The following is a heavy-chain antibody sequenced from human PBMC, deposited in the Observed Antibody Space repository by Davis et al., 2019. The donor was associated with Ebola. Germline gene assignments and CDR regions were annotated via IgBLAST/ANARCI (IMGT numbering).Heavy chain of an antibody. Sequence: SETLSLTCAVYGGSISSYYWSWIRQPPGKGLEWIGYIYYSGSTNYNPSLKSRVTISVDTSKNQFSLKLSSVTAADTAVYYCARGPSYYYDSSGYFDYWGQGTLVTVSS. D-gene: IGHD3-22*01. V-gene: IGHV4-59*01. CDR2: IYYSGST. CDR3: ARGPSYYYDSSGYFDY. J-gene: IGHJ4*02. CDR1: GGSISSYY.